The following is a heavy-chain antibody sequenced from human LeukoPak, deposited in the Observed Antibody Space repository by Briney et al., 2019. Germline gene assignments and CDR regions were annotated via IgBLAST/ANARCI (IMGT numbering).Heavy chain of an antibody. V-gene: IGHV3-53*01. J-gene: IGHJ4*02. Sequence: GGSLTLSCAASGFTVITNHITWGRNAPRQGHEWVSVLYSDGNTKYADSVQGRFTISRDNSKNTLYLEMNSLSPDDTAVYYCARGVEPLAANTLAYWGQGTLVTVSS. CDR2: LYSDGNT. CDR3: ARGVEPLAANTLAY. CDR1: GFTVITNH. D-gene: IGHD1-14*01.